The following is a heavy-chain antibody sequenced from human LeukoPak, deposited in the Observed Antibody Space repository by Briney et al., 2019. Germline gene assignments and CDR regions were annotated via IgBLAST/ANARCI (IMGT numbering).Heavy chain of an antibody. Sequence: SQTLSLTCTVSGGSISSGDYYWSWIRQHPGKGLEWIGNIYYSGSTYYNPSLKSRVTISVDTSKSQFSLKLSSVTVADTAVYYCAREGYDSSYYYYLDYWGQGTLVTVSS. V-gene: IGHV4-31*03. J-gene: IGHJ4*02. CDR1: GGSISSGDYY. CDR2: IYYSGST. D-gene: IGHD3-22*01. CDR3: AREGYDSSYYYYLDY.